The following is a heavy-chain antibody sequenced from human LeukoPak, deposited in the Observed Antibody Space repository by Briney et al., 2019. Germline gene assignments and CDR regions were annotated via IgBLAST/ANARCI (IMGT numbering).Heavy chain of an antibody. J-gene: IGHJ4*02. CDR1: GFTFSSYW. CDR2: IKEDGSEE. Sequence: GGSLRLSCAASGFTFSSYWMSWVRQAPGKGLQWVANIKEDGSEEYYVDSAKGRFTISRDNAKNSLYLQMNSLRAEDTAVYYCGRTYSSGWYAVYWGQGTLVTVSS. V-gene: IGHV3-7*01. D-gene: IGHD6-13*01. CDR3: GRTYSSGWYAVY.